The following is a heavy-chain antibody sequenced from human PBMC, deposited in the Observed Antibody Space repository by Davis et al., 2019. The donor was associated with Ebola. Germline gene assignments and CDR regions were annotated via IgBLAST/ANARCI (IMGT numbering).Heavy chain of an antibody. CDR3: ATVPGIAAAGTSNSDY. CDR2: IIPIFGTA. J-gene: IGHJ4*02. V-gene: IGHV1-69*13. CDR1: GYTFTSYG. D-gene: IGHD6-13*01. Sequence: SVKVSCKASGYTFTSYGISWVRQAPGQGLEWMGGIIPIFGTANYAQKFQGRVTITADESTSTAYMELSSLRSEDTAVYYCATVPGIAAAGTSNSDYWGQGTLVTVSS.